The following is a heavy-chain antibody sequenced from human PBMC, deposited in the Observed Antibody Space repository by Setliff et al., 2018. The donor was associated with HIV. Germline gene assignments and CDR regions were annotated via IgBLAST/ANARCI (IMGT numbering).Heavy chain of an antibody. CDR3: ARHRSSHYDYVWGSYRLKGIWDY. D-gene: IGHD3-16*02. CDR1: GGSISSSSYY. Sequence: SETLSLTCTVSGGSISSSSYYWGWIRQPPGKGLEWIGEINHSGSTAYNPSLKSRVTISVDTSKNQFSLKLSSVTAADTAVYYCARHRSSHYDYVWGSYRLKGIWDYWGQGTLVTVSS. CDR2: INHSGST. V-gene: IGHV4-39*01. J-gene: IGHJ4*02.